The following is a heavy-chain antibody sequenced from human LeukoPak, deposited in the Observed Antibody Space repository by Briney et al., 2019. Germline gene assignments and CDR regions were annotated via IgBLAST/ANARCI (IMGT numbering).Heavy chain of an antibody. CDR3: ARGDYYGSGSYNAFDI. J-gene: IGHJ3*02. Sequence: GASVKVSHKASGYTFTVYYMHWVRQAPGQGREWMGWINPNRCGTNYTHKFQVRVNITRDTSISTAYMELSRLRSDDTAVYYCARGDYYGSGSYNAFDIWGQGTMVTVSS. CDR2: INPNRCGT. V-gene: IGHV1-2*07. D-gene: IGHD3-10*01. CDR1: GYTFTVYY.